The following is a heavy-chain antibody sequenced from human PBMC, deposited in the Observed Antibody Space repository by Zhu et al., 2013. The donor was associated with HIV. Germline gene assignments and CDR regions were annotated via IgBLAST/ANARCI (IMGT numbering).Heavy chain of an antibody. CDR2: MNPNSGNT. Sequence: QVQLVQSGAEVKKPGASVKVSCKASGYTFTSYDINWVRQATGQGLEWMGWMNPNSGNTGYAQKFQGRVTMTRNTSISTAYMELSSLRSEDTAVYYCARAPDYRYFDWLFHNAMDVWGQGTTVTVSS. V-gene: IGHV1-8*01. CDR1: GYTFTSYD. D-gene: IGHD3-9*01. CDR3: ARAPDYRYFDWLFHNAMDV. J-gene: IGHJ6*02.